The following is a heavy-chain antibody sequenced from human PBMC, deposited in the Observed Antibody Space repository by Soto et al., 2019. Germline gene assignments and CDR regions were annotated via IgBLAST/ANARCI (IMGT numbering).Heavy chain of an antibody. CDR3: AREGTMVKRIYYGMDV. CDR1: DDSSSSYK. J-gene: IGHJ6*02. CDR2: IDSNGST. V-gene: IGHV4-59*12. Sequence: SETLSLTCTVSDDSSSSYKWSWIRQPPGRRLEWIGYIDSNGSTNYNPSLKSRVTISVDKSKNQFSLKLSSVTAADTAVYYFAREGTMVKRIYYGMDVWGQGTTVTVSS. D-gene: IGHD3-10*01.